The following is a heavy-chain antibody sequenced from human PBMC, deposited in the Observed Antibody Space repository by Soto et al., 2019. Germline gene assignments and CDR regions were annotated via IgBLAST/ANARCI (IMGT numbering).Heavy chain of an antibody. D-gene: IGHD6-6*01. CDR3: ARGPYTEAIAARIDY. V-gene: IGHV1-18*01. CDR2: ISAYNGNT. Sequence: PVKGDRKASGYTLTVYRISCGRQTPEKGLEWMGWISAYNGNTNYAQKLQGRVTMTTDTSTSTAYMELRSLRSDDTAVYYCARGPYTEAIAARIDYWGQGTLVTVSS. J-gene: IGHJ4*02. CDR1: GYTLTVYR.